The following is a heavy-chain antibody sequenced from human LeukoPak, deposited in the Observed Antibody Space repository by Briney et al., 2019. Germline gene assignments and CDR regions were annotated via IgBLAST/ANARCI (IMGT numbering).Heavy chain of an antibody. CDR1: GFTFSYYA. V-gene: IGHV3-23*01. Sequence: TGGSLRLSCAASGFTFSYYAIRWVRQTPGKGLQWVSSINGSGLTTYYAASVKGRFTISRDNSKNTLYLQMNSLRAEDTAVYYCAKVAYRYCSGGNCYFDFWGQGTVVTVSS. J-gene: IGHJ4*02. CDR3: AKVAYRYCSGGNCYFDF. CDR2: INGSGLTT. D-gene: IGHD2-15*01.